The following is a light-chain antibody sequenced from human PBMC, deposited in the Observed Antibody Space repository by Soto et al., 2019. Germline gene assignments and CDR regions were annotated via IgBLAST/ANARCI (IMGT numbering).Light chain of an antibody. CDR2: DVD. CDR3: CSDASGFTWV. J-gene: IGLJ3*02. CDR1: RSDVGGYRF. Sequence: QSVLTHPRSVSGSPGQSVTISCTGARSDVGGYRFVSWYQQHPDKAPKLMIYDVDKRPSGVPDRFSGSKSGNTASLTISGLQAEDEADYFCCSDASGFTWVFGGGTKVTVL. V-gene: IGLV2-11*01.